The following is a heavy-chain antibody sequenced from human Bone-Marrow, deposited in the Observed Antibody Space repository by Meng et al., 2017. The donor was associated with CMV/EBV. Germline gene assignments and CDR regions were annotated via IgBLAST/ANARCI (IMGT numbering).Heavy chain of an antibody. D-gene: IGHD2-2*01. CDR2: INAISGAT. CDR3: ARDRSRSWYQTINRYYGMDV. CDR1: GYSSSGYY. J-gene: IGHJ6*02. V-gene: IGHV1-2*02. Sequence: ASVKVSCKGSGYSSSGYYMHWVRQAPGQGLQWMGWINAISGATKYAQKFQGRVTMTTDTSISTVFMELSGLRSDDTAVYYCARDRSRSWYQTINRYYGMDVWGQGTTVTVSS.